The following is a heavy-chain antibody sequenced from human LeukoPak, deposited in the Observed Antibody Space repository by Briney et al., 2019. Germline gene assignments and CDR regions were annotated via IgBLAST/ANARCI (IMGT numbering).Heavy chain of an antibody. CDR3: ASGGSSWYPFNWFDP. J-gene: IGHJ5*02. V-gene: IGHV4-34*01. CDR2: INHSGST. Sequence: SETLSLTCAVYGGSFSGYYWSWIRQPPGKGLEWIGEINHSGSTNYNPSLKSRVTISVDTSKNQSSLKLSSVTAADTAVYYCASGGSSWYPFNWFDPWGQGTLVTVSS. CDR1: GGSFSGYY. D-gene: IGHD6-13*01.